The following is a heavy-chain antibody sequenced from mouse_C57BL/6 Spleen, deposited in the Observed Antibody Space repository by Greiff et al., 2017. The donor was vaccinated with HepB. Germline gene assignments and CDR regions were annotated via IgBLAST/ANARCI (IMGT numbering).Heavy chain of an antibody. CDR1: GYTFTDYE. CDR3: TRYASYYGSSYGVSFDY. V-gene: IGHV1-15*01. J-gene: IGHJ2*01. Sequence: QVQLKQSGAELVRPGASVTLSCKASGYTFTDYEMHWVKQTPVHGLEWIGAIDPETGGTAYNQKFKGKAILTADKSSSTAYMELRSLTSEDSAVYYCTRYASYYGSSYGVSFDYWGQGTTLTVSS. CDR2: IDPETGGT. D-gene: IGHD1-1*01.